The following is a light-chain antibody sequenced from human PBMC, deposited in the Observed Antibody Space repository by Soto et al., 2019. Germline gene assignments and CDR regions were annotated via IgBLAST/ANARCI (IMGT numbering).Light chain of an antibody. Sequence: QSVLTQPPSVSGAPGQRVTISCTGSSSNIGAGYDVNWYQQLPGTAPKLLIYGNSNRPSGVPDRFSGSKSGTSASLAITGLQAADEADYYCQSYDSSLSGSVFGGGTKLTVL. CDR3: QSYDSSLSGSV. V-gene: IGLV1-40*01. CDR1: SSNIGAGYD. CDR2: GNS. J-gene: IGLJ3*02.